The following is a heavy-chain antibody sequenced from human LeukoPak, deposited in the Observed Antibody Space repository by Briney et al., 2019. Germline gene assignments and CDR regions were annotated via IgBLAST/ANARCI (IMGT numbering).Heavy chain of an antibody. J-gene: IGHJ6*02. V-gene: IGHV1-3*01. CDR3: ARNGVTTPGMDV. CDR1: GYSFTSYA. Sequence: GASVKVSCKASGYSFTSYAVHWVRQAPGQKLEWMGWINAGSANTKYSQKFEGRVTSTSDTSADTAYMELNSLRSEDTAVYYCARNGVTTPGMDVWGQGTTVSVS. CDR2: INAGSANT. D-gene: IGHD3-22*01.